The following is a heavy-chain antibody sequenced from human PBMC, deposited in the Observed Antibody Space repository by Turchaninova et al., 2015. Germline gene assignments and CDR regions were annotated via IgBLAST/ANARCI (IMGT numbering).Heavy chain of an antibody. CDR1: GYSISRGYY. D-gene: IGHD1-14*01. Sequence: QVQLQEPGPGLVKPSETLSLPFAVSGYSISRGYYWGWIRQPPGKGLEWIGSIYHSGNTFYNPSLKSRVTISVDTSKNQFSLKLSSVTAADTALYYCARYNTPAFDYWGQGTLVTVSS. CDR2: IYHSGNT. CDR3: ARYNTPAFDY. J-gene: IGHJ4*02. V-gene: IGHV4-38-2*01.